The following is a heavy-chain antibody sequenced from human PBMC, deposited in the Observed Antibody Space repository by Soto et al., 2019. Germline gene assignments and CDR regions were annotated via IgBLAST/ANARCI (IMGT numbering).Heavy chain of an antibody. D-gene: IGHD2-2*01. CDR3: AKGQEDIVVVPAGNWFDP. CDR1: GFTFSSYG. V-gene: IGHV3-30*18. J-gene: IGHJ5*02. CDR2: ISYDGSNK. Sequence: LRLSFAASGFTFSSYGMHWVRQAPGKGLEWVAVISYDGSNKYYADSVKGRFTISRDNSKNTLYLQMNSLRAEDTAVYYCAKGQEDIVVVPAGNWFDPWGQGTLVTVSS.